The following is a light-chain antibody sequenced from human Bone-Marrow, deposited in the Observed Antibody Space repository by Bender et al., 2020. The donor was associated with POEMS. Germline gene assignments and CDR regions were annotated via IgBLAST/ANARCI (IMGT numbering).Light chain of an antibody. Sequence: QSALTQPASVSGSPGQSITISCTGTSSDVGSYNLVSWYQQHPGKAPKLMIYEGSKRPSGVSNRFSGSKSGNTASLTISRLQAEDEADYYCTSYSDSASANWLFGGGTKLTVL. J-gene: IGLJ3*02. CDR3: TSYSDSASANWL. CDR2: EGS. V-gene: IGLV2-23*01. CDR1: SSDVGSYNL.